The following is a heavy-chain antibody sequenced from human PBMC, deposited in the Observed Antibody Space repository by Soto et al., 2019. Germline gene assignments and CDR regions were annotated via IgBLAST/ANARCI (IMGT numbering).Heavy chain of an antibody. CDR2: IVPMLRTP. CDR1: GGSFSDYA. V-gene: IGHV1-69*11. CDR3: ARGLGGSYFPCDY. J-gene: IGHJ4*02. Sequence: QVQLVQSGAEVKKPGSSVKVSCKASGGSFSDYAINWVRQAPGPGLEWMGGIVPMLRTPNYARKFQGRVTMTADGSTSTVSMELTSLTSADTAVYYCARGLGGSYFPCDYWGQGTLVTVSS. D-gene: IGHD1-26*01.